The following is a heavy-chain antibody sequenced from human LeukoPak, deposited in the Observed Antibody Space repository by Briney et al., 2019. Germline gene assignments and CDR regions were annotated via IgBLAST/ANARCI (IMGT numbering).Heavy chain of an antibody. V-gene: IGHV1-2*02. CDR1: GYTFTSYG. J-gene: IGHJ3*02. D-gene: IGHD5-18*01. CDR3: ARVGAIQLWLIDI. CDR2: INPNSGGT. Sequence: ASVKVSCKASGYTFTSYGISWVRQAPGQGLEWMGWINPNSGGTNYAQKFQGRVTMTRDTSISTAYMELSRLRSDDTAVYYCARVGAIQLWLIDIWGQGTMVTVSS.